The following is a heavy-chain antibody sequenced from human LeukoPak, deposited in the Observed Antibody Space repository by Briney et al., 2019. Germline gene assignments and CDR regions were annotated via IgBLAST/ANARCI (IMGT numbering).Heavy chain of an antibody. D-gene: IGHD2-2*01. V-gene: IGHV1-46*03. CDR1: GYTFTGYY. CDR3: ARGYCSSTSCPYYYYYYMDV. CDR2: INPSGGST. J-gene: IGHJ6*03. Sequence: ASVKVSCKASGYTFTGYYMHWVRQAPGQGLEWMGIINPSGGSTTYAQKFQGRVTMTRDTSTSTVYMELSSLRSEDTAVYYCARGYCSSTSCPYYYYYYMDVWGKGTTVTVSS.